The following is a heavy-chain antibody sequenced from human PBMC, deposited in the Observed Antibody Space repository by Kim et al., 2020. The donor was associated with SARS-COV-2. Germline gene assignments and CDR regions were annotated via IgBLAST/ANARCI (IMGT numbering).Heavy chain of an antibody. CDR2: T. V-gene: IGHV4-30-2*01. CDR3: ARVGIHGYFDY. D-gene: IGHD7-27*01. J-gene: IGHJ4*02. Sequence: TYYNPALKSRVTISVDRSKNQFSLKLSSVTAADTAVYYCARVGIHGYFDYWGQGTLVTVSS.